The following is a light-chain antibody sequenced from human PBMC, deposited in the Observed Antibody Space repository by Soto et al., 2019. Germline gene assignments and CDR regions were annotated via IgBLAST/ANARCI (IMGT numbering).Light chain of an antibody. Sequence: QSALTQPPSVSGAPGQRVTISCTGSSSNIGSVYAVHWYQQLPGTAPKLLIYGNSNRPSGVPDRFSGSKSGTSASLAITGLQAEDEAHYYCQSYDSGLSGRVFGGGAMLTVL. CDR2: GNS. V-gene: IGLV1-40*01. J-gene: IGLJ2*01. CDR1: SSNIGSVYA. CDR3: QSYDSGLSGRV.